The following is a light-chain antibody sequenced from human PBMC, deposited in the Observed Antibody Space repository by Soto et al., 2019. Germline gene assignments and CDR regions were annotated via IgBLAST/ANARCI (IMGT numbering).Light chain of an antibody. V-gene: IGKV1-39*01. CDR2: DAS. Sequence: DIQMTQSPSSLSASVGDRATITCRSSQTISTFLHWFQQKPGKAPNLLIYDASSLQSGVPSRFSGSGSGTDFTLTISSLQPEDFGTYYCQQTYSTFVSFGGGTKVDIK. CDR3: QQTYSTFVS. J-gene: IGKJ4*01. CDR1: QTISTF.